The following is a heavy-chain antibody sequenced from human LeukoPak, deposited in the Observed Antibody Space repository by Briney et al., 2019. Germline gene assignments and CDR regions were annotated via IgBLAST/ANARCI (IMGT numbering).Heavy chain of an antibody. CDR3: ARVGDPSHGNIVVVPAAVRLYYGMDV. CDR1: GFTFSSYS. Sequence: GGSLRLSCAASGFTFSSYSMIWVRQAPGKGLEWVSSISSSSSYIYYADSVKGRFTISRDNDKDSLYMQMSSLRAEATAVYYCARVGDPSHGNIVVVPAAVRLYYGMDVWGQGTTVTVSS. D-gene: IGHD2-2*01. CDR2: ISSSSSYI. J-gene: IGHJ6*02. V-gene: IGHV3-21*01.